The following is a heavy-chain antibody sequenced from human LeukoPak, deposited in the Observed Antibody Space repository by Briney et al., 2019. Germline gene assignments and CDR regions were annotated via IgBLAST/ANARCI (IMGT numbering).Heavy chain of an antibody. CDR3: AKDLRPDISTGSPFGY. V-gene: IGHV3-23*01. D-gene: IGHD3-9*01. CDR2: ISGSGGRT. CDR1: GFTFSRYD. Sequence: GGSLRLSCAASGFTFSRYDMSWVRQAPGKGLEWLSVISGSGGRTYYADSVKGRFTVSRDNSKNTLYLQMNSLRAEDTAVFYCAKDLRPDISTGSPFGYWGQGTLVTVSS. J-gene: IGHJ4*02.